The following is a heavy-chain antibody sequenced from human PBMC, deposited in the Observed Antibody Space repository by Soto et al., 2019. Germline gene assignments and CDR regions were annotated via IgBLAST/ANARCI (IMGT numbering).Heavy chain of an antibody. CDR2: INPNSGGT. D-gene: IGHD6-13*01. CDR1: GYTFTSYY. Sequence: ASVKVSCKASGYTFTSYYMHWVRQAPGQGLEWMGWINPNSGGTNHAQKFRGRVTMTRDTSISTAYMELSRLRSDDTAVYYCARECIAAGGIDFWGQGTLVTVSS. V-gene: IGHV1-2*02. J-gene: IGHJ4*02. CDR3: ARECIAAGGIDF.